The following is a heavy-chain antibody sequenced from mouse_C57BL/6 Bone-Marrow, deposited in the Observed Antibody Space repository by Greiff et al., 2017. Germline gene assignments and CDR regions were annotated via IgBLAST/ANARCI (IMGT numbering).Heavy chain of an antibody. Sequence: DVKLVESGGGLVQPGGSLKLSCAASGFTFSDYGMAWVRQAPRKGPEWVAFISNLAYSIYYADTVTGRFTISRENAKNTLYLEMSSLRSEDRAMYYCARLFMVRRRRTFAYWGQGTLVTVSA. V-gene: IGHV5-15*01. CDR1: GFTFSDYG. CDR3: ARLFMVRRRRTFAY. CDR2: ISNLAYSI. J-gene: IGHJ3*01. D-gene: IGHD2-2*01.